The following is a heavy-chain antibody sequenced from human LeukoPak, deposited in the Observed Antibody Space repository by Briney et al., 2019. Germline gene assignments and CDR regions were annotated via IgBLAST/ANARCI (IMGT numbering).Heavy chain of an antibody. Sequence: PSETLSLTCTGSGGSISSYDWSWIRQPPGKGLEWIWRIYSSGSTNYNPSLKSRVTMSVDKSKNQFSLKLSYVTGADTAVYYCARDVGTAPVGDILDYWGQGTLVTVSS. D-gene: IGHD3-9*01. CDR3: ARDVGTAPVGDILDY. CDR1: GGSISSYD. V-gene: IGHV4-4*07. CDR2: IYSSGST. J-gene: IGHJ4*02.